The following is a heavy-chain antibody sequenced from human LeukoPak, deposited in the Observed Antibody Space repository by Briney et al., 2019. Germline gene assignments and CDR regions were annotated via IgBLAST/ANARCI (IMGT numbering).Heavy chain of an antibody. CDR1: GGSVNSDRYY. J-gene: IGHJ4*02. Sequence: SETLSLTCTVSGGSVNSDRYYWTWIRQHPEKGLECIGYSYYSGSTYYNPSLKSRVTISVDTSKSQFSLKLSSVTAADTAVYYCARGFRDGYNYVNYFDYWGQGALVTVSS. CDR3: ARGFRDGYNYVNYFDY. V-gene: IGHV4-31*03. CDR2: SYYSGST. D-gene: IGHD5-24*01.